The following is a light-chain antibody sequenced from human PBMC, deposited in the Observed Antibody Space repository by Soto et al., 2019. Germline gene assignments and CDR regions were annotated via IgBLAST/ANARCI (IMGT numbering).Light chain of an antibody. Sequence: EIVLTQSPATLSLSPGERATLSCRASQSVSIYLAWYQQKSGQAPRLLIYDASNRATGIPARFSGSGSGTDFTRTISSLEPEDFAVYYCQQRSNWLTFGGGTKVEIK. CDR2: DAS. J-gene: IGKJ4*01. CDR1: QSVSIY. CDR3: QQRSNWLT. V-gene: IGKV3-11*01.